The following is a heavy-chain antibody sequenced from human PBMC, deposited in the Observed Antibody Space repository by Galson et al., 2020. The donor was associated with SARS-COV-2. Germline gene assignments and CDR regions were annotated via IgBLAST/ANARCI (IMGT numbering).Heavy chain of an antibody. CDR1: GFTFSSYW. CDR3: ARDRGALSVGATPYYYYYMDV. CDR2: IKQDGSEK. J-gene: IGHJ6*03. Sequence: GGSLRLSCAASGFTFSSYWMSWVRQAPGKGLEWVANIKQDGSEKYYVDSVKGRFTISRDNAKNSLYLQMNSLRAEDTAVYYCARDRGALSVGATPYYYYYMDVWGKGTTVTVSS. V-gene: IGHV3-7*03. D-gene: IGHD1-26*01.